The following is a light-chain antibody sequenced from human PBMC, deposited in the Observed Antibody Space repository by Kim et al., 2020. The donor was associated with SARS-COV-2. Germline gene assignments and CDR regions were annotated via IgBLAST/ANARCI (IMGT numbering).Light chain of an antibody. CDR3: QAWDSSTVVV. CDR1: KLGDKY. V-gene: IGLV3-1*01. J-gene: IGLJ2*01. CDR2: QDS. Sequence: SYELTQPPSVSVSPGQTASITCSGDKLGDKYACWYQQKPGQSPVLVIYQDSKRPSGIPERFSGSNSGNTATLTISGTKAMDEADYYCQAWDSSTVVVFGGGTQLTVL.